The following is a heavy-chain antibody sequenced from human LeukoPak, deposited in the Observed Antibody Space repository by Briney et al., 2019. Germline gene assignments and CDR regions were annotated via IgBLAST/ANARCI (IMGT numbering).Heavy chain of an antibody. CDR2: IYYSGST. CDR1: GGSISTYY. CDR3: ARHSLPYCSSTSCSRLGNWFDP. J-gene: IGHJ5*02. V-gene: IGHV4-39*01. D-gene: IGHD2-2*01. Sequence: SETLSLTCTVSGGSISTYYWGWIRQPPGKGLEWIGSIYYSGSTYYNPSLKSRVTISVDTSKNQFSLKLSSVTAADTAVYYCARHSLPYCSSTSCSRLGNWFDPWGQGTLVTVSS.